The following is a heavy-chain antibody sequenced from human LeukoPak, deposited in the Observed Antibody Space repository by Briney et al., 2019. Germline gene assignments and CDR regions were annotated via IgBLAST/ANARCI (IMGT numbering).Heavy chain of an antibody. CDR3: ARPASSGWYPFDY. D-gene: IGHD6-19*01. CDR1: GGSISSYY. Sequence: SETLFLTCTVSGGSISSYYWGWIRQPPGKGLEWIGSIYYSGSTYYNPSLKSRVTISVDPSKNQFSLRLSSVTAADAAVYYCARPASSGWYPFDYWGQGTLVTVSS. CDR2: IYYSGST. V-gene: IGHV4-39*01. J-gene: IGHJ4*02.